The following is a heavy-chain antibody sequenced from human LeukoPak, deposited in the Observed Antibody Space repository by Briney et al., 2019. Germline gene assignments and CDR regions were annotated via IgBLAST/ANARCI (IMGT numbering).Heavy chain of an antibody. Sequence: GASVKVSCKASGGTFSSYAISCVRQAPGQGLEWMGRIIPILGIANYAQKFQGRVTITADKSTSTAYMELSSLRSEDTAVYYCARGSSSGYYNNFDYWGQGTLVTVSS. CDR2: IIPILGIA. J-gene: IGHJ4*02. CDR3: ARGSSSGYYNNFDY. D-gene: IGHD3-22*01. V-gene: IGHV1-69*04. CDR1: GGTFSSYA.